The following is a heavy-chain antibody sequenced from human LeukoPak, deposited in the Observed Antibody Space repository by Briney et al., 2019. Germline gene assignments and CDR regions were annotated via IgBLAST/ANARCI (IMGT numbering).Heavy chain of an antibody. Sequence: PSQTLSLTCTVSGASISSGGYYWSWIRQHPGRGLEWIGYIYYSGSTYYNPSLKSRATIPVDTSKNQFSLKQSSVTAADTAVYYCAREGGKDFDYWGQGTLVTVSS. CDR3: AREGGKDFDY. CDR1: GASISSGGYY. V-gene: IGHV4-31*03. J-gene: IGHJ4*02. CDR2: IYYSGST. D-gene: IGHD3-16*01.